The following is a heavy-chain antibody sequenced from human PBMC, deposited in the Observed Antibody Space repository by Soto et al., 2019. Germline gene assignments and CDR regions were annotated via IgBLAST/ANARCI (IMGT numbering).Heavy chain of an antibody. J-gene: IGHJ4*02. CDR2: SHYSGCS. V-gene: IGHV4-59*02. D-gene: IGHD6-13*01. CDR1: GDSVTSHC. Sequence: SETLSLTCSFSGDSVTSHCLTWIRQPPEKGREWIGYSHYSGCSHYNTSLKSRLTISVDTSKNQFSLQLTSVTAADTAVYCCGSGSSASAYIDYWGQGTQVTVSS. CDR3: GSGSSASAYIDY.